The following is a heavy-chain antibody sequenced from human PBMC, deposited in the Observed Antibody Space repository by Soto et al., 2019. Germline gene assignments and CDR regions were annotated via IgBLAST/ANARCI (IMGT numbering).Heavy chain of an antibody. J-gene: IGHJ6*02. V-gene: IGHV4-31*03. CDR2: IYYSGST. CDR3: ARDQVTMMGYYYGMDV. CDR1: GGSISSGGYY. Sequence: QVQLQESGPGLVKPSQTLSLTCTVSGGSISSGGYYWSWIRQHPGKGLEGIGYIYYSGSTYYNPSLKSRVTIAVDTSKNQFSLKLSSVTAADTAVYYCARDQVTMMGYYYGMDVWGQGTTVTVSS. D-gene: IGHD3-22*01.